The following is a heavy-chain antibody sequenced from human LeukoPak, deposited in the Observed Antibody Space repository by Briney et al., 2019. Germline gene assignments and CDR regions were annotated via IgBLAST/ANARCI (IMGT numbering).Heavy chain of an antibody. V-gene: IGHV3-23*01. CDR3: AKVRRITMIVVVMGTFDY. CDR1: GFTFSSYA. D-gene: IGHD3-22*01. J-gene: IGHJ4*02. CDR2: ISGSGGST. Sequence: GGSLRLSCAASGFTFSSYAMSWVRQAPGKGLEWVSAISGSGGSTYYADSVKGRFTISRDNSKNTLYLQMNSLIAEDTAVYYCAKVRRITMIVVVMGTFDYWGQGTLVTVSS.